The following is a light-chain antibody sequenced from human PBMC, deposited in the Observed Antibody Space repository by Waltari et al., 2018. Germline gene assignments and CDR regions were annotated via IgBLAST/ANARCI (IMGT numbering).Light chain of an antibody. CDR3: QQYDISPLT. CDR1: QTIRTTY. J-gene: IGKJ4*01. Sequence: EIVLTQSPGTLSLSPGEGATLSCRTSQTIRTTYLAWYQQKPGQAPTLLIYGTFTRATGIPDRFTGSGSGTDFSLTISSLEPEDFATYYCQQYDISPLTFGGGTRWRSN. CDR2: GTF. V-gene: IGKV3-20*01.